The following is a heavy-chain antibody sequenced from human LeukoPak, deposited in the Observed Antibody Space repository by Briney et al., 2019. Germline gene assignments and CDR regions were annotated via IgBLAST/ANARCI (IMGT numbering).Heavy chain of an antibody. V-gene: IGHV3-23*01. Sequence: GRSLRLSCAASGFTFSSYAMSWVRQAPGQGLEWVSAISGSGGSTYYADSGEARFTISRDNSKNTLYLQMNSLRAEDTAVYYCAKGLHDHSYWGQGTLVTVSS. CDR2: ISGSGGST. CDR3: AKGLHDHSY. J-gene: IGHJ4*02. D-gene: IGHD4-11*01. CDR1: GFTFSSYA.